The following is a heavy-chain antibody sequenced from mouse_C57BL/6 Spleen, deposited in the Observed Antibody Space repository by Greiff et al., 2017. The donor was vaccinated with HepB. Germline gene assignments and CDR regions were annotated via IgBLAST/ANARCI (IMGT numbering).Heavy chain of an antibody. CDR1: GYTFTSYW. V-gene: IGHV1-69*01. CDR2: IDPSDSYT. J-gene: IGHJ1*03. D-gene: IGHD2-4*01. Sequence: QVQLQQPGAELVMPGASVKLSCKASGYTFTSYWMHWVKQRPGQGLEWIGEIDPSDSYTNYNQKFKGKSTLTVDKSSSTAYMQLSSLTSEDSAVYYCARGGDYDVSYGYFDVWGTGTTVTVSS. CDR3: ARGGDYDVSYGYFDV.